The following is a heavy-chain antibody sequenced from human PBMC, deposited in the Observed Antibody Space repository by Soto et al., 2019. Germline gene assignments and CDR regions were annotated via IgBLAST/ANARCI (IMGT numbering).Heavy chain of an antibody. CDR1: GYAFIKYA. Sequence: QVQMVQSGAEVKKPGTSVKVYCKASGYAFIKYAVTWVRQAPGEGLEWMGWISPSNDNSYSAQKFQDRVTMSTETSSNTAYMELRRLTSDDTAVYYCSREGGNTGTSDYWGQGTLVTFSS. V-gene: IGHV1-18*01. CDR2: ISPSNDNS. CDR3: SREGGNTGTSDY. J-gene: IGHJ4*02. D-gene: IGHD1-7*01.